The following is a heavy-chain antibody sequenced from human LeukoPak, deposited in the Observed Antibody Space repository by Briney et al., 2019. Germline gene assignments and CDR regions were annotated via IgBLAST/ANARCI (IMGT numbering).Heavy chain of an antibody. CDR1: GLTFSIYA. J-gene: IGHJ5*02. D-gene: IGHD6-13*01. V-gene: IGHV3-23*01. CDR3: AKEGVAAAGTRQAFFDP. Sequence: GGSLRLSCAASGLTFSIYAMSWVRQAPGKGLEWVSAISGSGGSTYYADSVKGRFTISRDNSKNTLYLQMNSLRAEDTAVYYCAKEGVAAAGTRQAFFDPWGQGTLVTVSS. CDR2: ISGSGGST.